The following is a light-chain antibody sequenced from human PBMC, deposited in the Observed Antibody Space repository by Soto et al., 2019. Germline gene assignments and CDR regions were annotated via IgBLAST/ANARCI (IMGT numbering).Light chain of an antibody. V-gene: IGKV3-11*01. CDR2: DAS. J-gene: IGKJ1*01. Sequence: IVLTHSAATLSLSPGERATLSCRASQSVSSYLAWYQQKPGQAPRLLIYDASNRATGIPARFSGSGSGTDFTLTISSLEPEDFAVYYCQQYGISRWTFGQGTKV. CDR1: QSVSSY. CDR3: QQYGISRWT.